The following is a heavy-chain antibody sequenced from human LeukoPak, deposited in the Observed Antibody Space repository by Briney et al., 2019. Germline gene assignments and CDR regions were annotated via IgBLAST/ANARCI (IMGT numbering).Heavy chain of an antibody. J-gene: IGHJ6*03. CDR3: TRSFTMRYYYYYMDV. CDR2: LIPIFGTA. D-gene: IGHD3-3*01. CDR1: GGTFSSYA. Sequence: SVKVSCKASGGTFSSYAISWVRQAPGQGLDWMGGLIPIFGTANYAQKIQGRVTITADKSTSTAYMELSSLGCEETTVYYCTRSFTMRYYYYYMDVWGKGTTVTVSS. V-gene: IGHV1-69*06.